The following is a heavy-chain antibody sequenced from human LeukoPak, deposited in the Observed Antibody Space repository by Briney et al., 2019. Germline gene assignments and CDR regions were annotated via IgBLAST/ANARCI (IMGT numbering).Heavy chain of an antibody. Sequence: SQTLSLTCAISGDSFSSNSAAWNWIRQSPSRGLEWLGRTYYRSKWYNDYAVSVKSRITINPDTSKNRFSLQLNSVTPEDTAVYYCARDRSHFWSGSLDGMDVWGQGTTVTVSS. CDR1: GDSFSSNSAA. D-gene: IGHD3-3*01. CDR2: TYYRSKWYN. V-gene: IGHV6-1*01. CDR3: ARDRSHFWSGSLDGMDV. J-gene: IGHJ6*02.